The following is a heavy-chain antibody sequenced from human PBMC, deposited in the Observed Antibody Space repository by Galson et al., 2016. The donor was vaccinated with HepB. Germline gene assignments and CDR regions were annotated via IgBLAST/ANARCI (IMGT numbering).Heavy chain of an antibody. Sequence: SLRLSCATSGLSFSVRGMHWVRQAPGKGLERVAVIWNDGRTTYYGDSVKGRFIISRDNSRETLYLQMNSLRVDDTAIYYCATDGPPTVVVGAALDSWGQGTLVTVSS. D-gene: IGHD2-15*01. CDR1: GLSFSVRG. J-gene: IGHJ5*01. CDR2: IWNDGRTT. CDR3: ATDGPPTVVVGAALDS. V-gene: IGHV3-33*01.